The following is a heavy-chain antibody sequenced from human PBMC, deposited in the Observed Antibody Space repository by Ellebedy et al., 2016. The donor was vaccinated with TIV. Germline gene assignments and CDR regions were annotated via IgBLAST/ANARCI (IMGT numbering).Heavy chain of an antibody. CDR1: GYTFNIYG. CDR2: INAGNGRT. CDR3: VRGFGMVRGATGMDV. J-gene: IGHJ6*02. Sequence: ASVKVSCXASGYTFNIYGIHWVRQAPGHRLGWMGWINAGNGRTYYSQKFQARVTFTRDTSATTVHMELSSLRSEDTAVYYCVRGFGMVRGATGMDVWGQGTTVTVSS. V-gene: IGHV1-3*01. D-gene: IGHD3-10*01.